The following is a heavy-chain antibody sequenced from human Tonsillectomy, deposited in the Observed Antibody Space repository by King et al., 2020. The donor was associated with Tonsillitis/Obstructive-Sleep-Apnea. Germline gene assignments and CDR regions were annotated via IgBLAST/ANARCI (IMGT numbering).Heavy chain of an antibody. Sequence: QLQESGPGLVKPSETLSLTCTVSGGSISSYYWSWIRQPPGKGLEWIGYIYYSGSTNYNPSLKSRVTISVDTSKNQCSLKLGSVTAADTAVYYCARGIRGDNDAFDIWGQGTMVTVSS. D-gene: IGHD3-10*01. CDR3: ARGIRGDNDAFDI. J-gene: IGHJ3*02. CDR1: GGSISSYY. V-gene: IGHV4-59*01. CDR2: IYYSGST.